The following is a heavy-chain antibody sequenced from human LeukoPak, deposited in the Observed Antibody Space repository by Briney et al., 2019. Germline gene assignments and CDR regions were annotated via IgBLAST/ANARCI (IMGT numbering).Heavy chain of an antibody. CDR3: TRHAQTYYYGMDV. Sequence: LETLSLTCAGGSISPLYWSWIGRSPGKGLEGIAQIHYTGGATYNPSLKSRVTISVDTSNNHLSLRLSSVTAADTAVYYCTRHAQTYYYGMDVWGQGTTVTVSS. J-gene: IGHJ6*02. V-gene: IGHV4-59*08. CDR2: IHYTGGA. CDR1: GSISPLY.